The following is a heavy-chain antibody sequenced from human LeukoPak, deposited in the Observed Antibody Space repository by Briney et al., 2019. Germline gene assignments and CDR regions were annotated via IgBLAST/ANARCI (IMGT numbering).Heavy chain of an antibody. CDR2: ISSSSSYI. D-gene: IGHD5-18*01. CDR3: ARDHPANTAMGY. J-gene: IGHJ1*01. Sequence: GGSLRLSCAASGFTFSSYSMNWVRQAPGKGLEWVSSISSSSSYIYYADSVKGRFTISRDNAKNSLYLQMNSLRSEDTAVYYCARDHPANTAMGYWGQGTLVTVSS. CDR1: GFTFSSYS. V-gene: IGHV3-21*04.